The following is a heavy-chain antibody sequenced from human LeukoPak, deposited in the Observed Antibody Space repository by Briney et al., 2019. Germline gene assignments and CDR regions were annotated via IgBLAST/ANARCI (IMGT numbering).Heavy chain of an antibody. Sequence: GGSLRLSCAASGFTFSSYAMHWVRQAPGKGLEWGAVISYDGSNKYYADSVKGRFTISRDNSKNTLYLQMNSLRAEDTAVYYCASDSHSSSWYAYWGQGTLVTVSS. CDR3: ASDSHSSSWYAY. D-gene: IGHD6-13*01. V-gene: IGHV3-30*04. CDR1: GFTFSSYA. J-gene: IGHJ4*02. CDR2: ISYDGSNK.